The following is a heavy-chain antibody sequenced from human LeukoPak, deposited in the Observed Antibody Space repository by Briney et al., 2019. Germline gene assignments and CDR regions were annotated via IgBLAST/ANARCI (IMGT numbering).Heavy chain of an antibody. CDR2: IRYDGSNK. D-gene: IGHD3-3*01. CDR3: ANRDFWSGYVFDY. J-gene: IGHJ4*02. V-gene: IGHV3-30*02. Sequence: GGSLRLSCAASGFTFSSYDMHWVRQAPGKGLEGVAFIRYDGSNKYYADSVKGRFTISRDNSKNTLYLDMNSLRAEDTAVYYCANRDFWSGYVFDYWGQGTLVTVSS. CDR1: GFTFSSYD.